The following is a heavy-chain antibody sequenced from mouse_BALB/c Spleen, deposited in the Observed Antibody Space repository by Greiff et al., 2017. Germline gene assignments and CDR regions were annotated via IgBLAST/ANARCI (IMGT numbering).Heavy chain of an antibody. CDR3: SKIVVVKGYFDV. V-gene: IGHV14-3*02. CDR2: LYPANGDT. D-gene: IGHD1-1*01. CDR1: GLYIKDSY. J-gene: IGHJ1*01. Sequence: VQLQQSGAELVRSGASVKLSCTASGLYIKDSYMHWVKLRPEQGLEWIGRLYPANGDTKYGPKFQGKATITADTSSNTAYLQLSSLTSEDTAVYYCSKIVVVKGYFDVWGAGTTVTVSS.